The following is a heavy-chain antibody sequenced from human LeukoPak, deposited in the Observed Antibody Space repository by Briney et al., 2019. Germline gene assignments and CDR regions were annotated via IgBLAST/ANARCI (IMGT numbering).Heavy chain of an antibody. D-gene: IGHD4-17*01. J-gene: IGHJ5*02. Sequence: ASVKVSCKASGCTFTSYGISWVRQAPGQGLEWMGWISAYNGDTNYAQKLQGSVTMTTDTSTSTAYMELRSLRSDDTAVYYCARTTVTTGGGWFDPWGQGTLVTVSS. CDR2: ISAYNGDT. CDR3: ARTTVTTGGGWFDP. V-gene: IGHV1-18*01. CDR1: GCTFTSYG.